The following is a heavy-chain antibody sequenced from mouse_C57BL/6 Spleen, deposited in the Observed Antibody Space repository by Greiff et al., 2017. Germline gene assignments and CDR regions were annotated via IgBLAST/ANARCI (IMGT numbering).Heavy chain of an antibody. D-gene: IGHD3-2*02. V-gene: IGHV1-54*01. Sequence: QVQLQQSGAELVRPGTSVKVSCKASGYAFTNYLIEWVKQRPGQGLEWIGVINPGSGGTNYNEKFKGKATLTADKSSSTAYMQLSSLTSEDSAVYFCARSIRGAMDYWGQGTSVTVSS. CDR3: ARSIRGAMDY. J-gene: IGHJ4*01. CDR2: INPGSGGT. CDR1: GYAFTNYL.